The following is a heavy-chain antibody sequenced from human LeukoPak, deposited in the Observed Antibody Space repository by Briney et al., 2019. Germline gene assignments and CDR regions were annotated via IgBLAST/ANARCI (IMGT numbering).Heavy chain of an antibody. J-gene: IGHJ5*02. CDR2: ISSGSSAI. Sequence: GGSLRLSCEASGFTFTTYSMTWVRQAPGKGLEWVSIISSGSSAIFSADALKGRFTISRDNAKNSLYLQMNSLTAEDTAVHYCVRSYHPGGWFDPWGQGTLVTVSS. V-gene: IGHV3-21*01. CDR3: VRSYHPGGWFDP. D-gene: IGHD2-21*01. CDR1: GFTFTTYS.